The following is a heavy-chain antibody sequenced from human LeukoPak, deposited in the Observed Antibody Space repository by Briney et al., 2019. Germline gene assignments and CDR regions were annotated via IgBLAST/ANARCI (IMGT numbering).Heavy chain of an antibody. Sequence: SVKVSCKASGGTFSSYAISWVRQAPGQGLEWMGGIIPIFGTANYAQKFQGRVTITTDESTSTAYMELSSLRSEDTAVYYCASDVVPAAKGYYMDVWGKGTTVTASS. CDR1: GGTFSSYA. J-gene: IGHJ6*03. D-gene: IGHD2-2*01. V-gene: IGHV1-69*05. CDR2: IIPIFGTA. CDR3: ASDVVPAAKGYYMDV.